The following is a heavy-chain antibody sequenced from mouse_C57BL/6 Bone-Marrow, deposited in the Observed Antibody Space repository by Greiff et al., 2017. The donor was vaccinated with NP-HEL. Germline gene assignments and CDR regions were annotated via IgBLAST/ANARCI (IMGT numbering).Heavy chain of an antibody. CDR1: GYTFTSYW. J-gene: IGHJ2*01. Sequence: QVQLQQPGAELVKPGASVKLSCKASGYTFTSYWLHWVKQRPGQGLEWIGMIHPNSGSTNYNEKFKSKATLTVDKSSSTAYMQLSSLTSEDSAVYDCARPGPYYFDYWGQGTTLTVSS. CDR2: IHPNSGST. CDR3: ARPGPYYFDY. V-gene: IGHV1-64*01.